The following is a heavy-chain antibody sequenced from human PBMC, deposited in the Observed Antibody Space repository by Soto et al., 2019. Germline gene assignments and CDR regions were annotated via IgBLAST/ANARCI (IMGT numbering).Heavy chain of an antibody. CDR3: ARAPGYCSSTSCRPTYGMDV. CDR1: GYSFTSYW. D-gene: IGHD2-2*03. CDR2: IYPGDSDT. Sequence: PGESLKISCKGSGYSFTSYWIGWVRQMPGKGLEWMGIIYPGDSDTRYSPSFQGQVTISADKSISTAYLQWSSLKASDTAMYYCARAPGYCSSTSCRPTYGMDVWGQGTTVTAP. J-gene: IGHJ6*02. V-gene: IGHV5-51*01.